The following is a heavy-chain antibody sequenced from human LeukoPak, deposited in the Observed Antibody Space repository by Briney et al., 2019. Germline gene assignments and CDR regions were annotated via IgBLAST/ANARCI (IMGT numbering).Heavy chain of an antibody. CDR3: ARASPRSYYYDSSGYYAAGGAFDI. D-gene: IGHD3-22*01. Sequence: SETLSLTCAVYGGSLSGYYWSWIRQPPGKGLEWIGEINHSGSTNYNPSLKSRVTISVDTSKNQFSLKLSSVTAADTAVYYCARASPRSYYYDSSGYYAAGGAFDIWGQGTMVTVSS. V-gene: IGHV4-34*01. J-gene: IGHJ3*02. CDR2: INHSGST. CDR1: GGSLSGYY.